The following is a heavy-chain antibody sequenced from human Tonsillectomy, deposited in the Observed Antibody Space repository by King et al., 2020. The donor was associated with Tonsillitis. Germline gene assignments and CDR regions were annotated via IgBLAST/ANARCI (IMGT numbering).Heavy chain of an antibody. Sequence: VQLVQSGAEVKKPGASVKVSCKTSGYTFSTYYIHWVRQAPGQGLEWMGIINPSGGTTTYAQKFQGRVTMTRDTSTSTVYLELGNLRSEDTAVYYCARPLTPRIGAATTGWLDPWGQGTLVTVSS. CDR3: ARPLTPRIGAATTGWLDP. J-gene: IGHJ5*02. CDR2: INPSGGTT. D-gene: IGHD6-13*01. CDR1: GYTFSTYY. V-gene: IGHV1-46*01.